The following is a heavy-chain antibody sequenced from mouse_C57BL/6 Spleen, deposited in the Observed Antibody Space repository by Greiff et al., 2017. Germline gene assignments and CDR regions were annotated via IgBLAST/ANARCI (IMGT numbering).Heavy chain of an antibody. CDR1: GYAFSSSW. Sequence: VQLQQSGPELVKPGASVKISCKASGYAFSSSWMNWVKQRPGKGLEWIGRIYPGDGDTNYNGKFKGKATLTADKSSSTAYMQLSSLTSEDSAVYFCARGNSSGYEAYWGQGTLVTVSA. J-gene: IGHJ3*01. CDR3: ARGNSSGYEAY. V-gene: IGHV1-82*01. D-gene: IGHD3-2*02. CDR2: IYPGDGDT.